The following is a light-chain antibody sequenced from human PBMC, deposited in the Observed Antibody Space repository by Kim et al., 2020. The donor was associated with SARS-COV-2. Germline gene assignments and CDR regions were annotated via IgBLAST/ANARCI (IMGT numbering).Light chain of an antibody. CDR3: QQHYSYSIT. Sequence: SASVGDTDPITCQASQSIRTSFAWYQQKPGKAPKVLVFRASNLESGVPSRFSGSGSVTEFTLAISSLQPDDFVSYYCQQHYSYSITFGGGTKLEI. J-gene: IGKJ4*01. CDR2: RAS. V-gene: IGKV1-5*03. CDR1: QSIRTS.